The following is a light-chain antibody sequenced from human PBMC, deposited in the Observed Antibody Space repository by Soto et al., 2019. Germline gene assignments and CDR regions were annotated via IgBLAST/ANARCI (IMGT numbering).Light chain of an antibody. CDR2: DDR. CDR1: NIGSKN. J-gene: IGLJ2*01. Sequence: SYELTQPPSVSVAPGQTARITCGGNNIGSKNVHWYQQKSGQAPTLVVYDDRSRPSGIPKRLSGSNSGNTATLTISRVEAGDEADYYCQVWDSSTDHVIFGGGTKLTVL. CDR3: QVWDSSTDHVI. V-gene: IGLV3-21*02.